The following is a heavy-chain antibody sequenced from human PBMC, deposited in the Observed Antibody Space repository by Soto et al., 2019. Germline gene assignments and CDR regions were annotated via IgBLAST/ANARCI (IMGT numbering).Heavy chain of an antibody. J-gene: IGHJ6*03. D-gene: IGHD3-10*01. CDR3: ASKEGSGSYLYYYYYMDV. CDR2: FYSGGST. Sequence: AGGSLRLSCAASGVTVSSNYMSWGRQAPGKGLEWVSVFYSGGSTYYADSVKGRFTISRHNSKNTLYLQMNSLRAEDTAVYYCASKEGSGSYLYYYYYMDVWGKGTTVTV. CDR1: GVTVSSNY. V-gene: IGHV3-53*04.